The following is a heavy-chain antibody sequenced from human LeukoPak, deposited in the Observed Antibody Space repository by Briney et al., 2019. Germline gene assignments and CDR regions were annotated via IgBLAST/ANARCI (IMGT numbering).Heavy chain of an antibody. CDR1: EFTFSSYW. CDR3: AGDLGPGQYYYYYIDV. J-gene: IGHJ6*03. CDR2: IKQDGSEK. V-gene: IGHV3-7*01. Sequence: PGGSLRLSCAASEFTFSSYWMSWVRQAPGKGLEWVANIKQDGSEKYYVDSVKGRFTISRDNAKNSLYLQMNSLRAEDTAVYYCAGDLGPGQYYYYYIDVWGKGTTVTVSS.